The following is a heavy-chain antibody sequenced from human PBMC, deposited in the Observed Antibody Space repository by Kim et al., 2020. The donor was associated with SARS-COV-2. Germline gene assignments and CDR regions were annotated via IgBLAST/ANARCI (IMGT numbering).Heavy chain of an antibody. CDR2: IIPIFGTA. CDR1: GGTFSSYA. J-gene: IGHJ6*02. Sequence: SVKVSCKASGGTFSSYAISWVRQAPGQGLEWMGGIIPIFGTANYAQKFQGRVTITADESTSTAYMELSSLRSEDTAVYYCARDGNDYGDTYGMDVWGQGTTVTVS. D-gene: IGHD4-17*01. CDR3: ARDGNDYGDTYGMDV. V-gene: IGHV1-69*13.